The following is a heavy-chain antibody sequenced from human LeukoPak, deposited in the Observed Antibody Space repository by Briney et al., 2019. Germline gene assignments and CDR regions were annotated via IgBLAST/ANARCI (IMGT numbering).Heavy chain of an antibody. CDR1: GGSISSYY. V-gene: IGHV4-59*01. CDR2: IYYSGST. CDR3: ARTRGYSYGKGFDY. D-gene: IGHD5-18*01. J-gene: IGHJ4*02. Sequence: SETLSLTCTVSGGSISSYYWSWIRQPPGKGLEWIGYIYYSGSTNYNPSLKSRVTISVDTSKNQFSLRLSSVTAADTAVYYCARTRGYSYGKGFDYWGQGTLVTVSS.